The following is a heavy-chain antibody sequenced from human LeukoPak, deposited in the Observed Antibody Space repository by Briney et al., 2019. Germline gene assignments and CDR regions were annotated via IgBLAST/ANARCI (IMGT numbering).Heavy chain of an antibody. CDR1: GCSISSYY. V-gene: IGHV4-4*07. D-gene: IGHD5-18*01. CDR3: ALGRYSYGYGY. CDR2: IYTSGST. J-gene: IGHJ4*02. Sequence: ASETLSLTCTVSGCSISSYYWSWVRQPAGKGLEWIGRIYTSGSTNYNPSLKSRVTMSVDTSQNQFSLELSSVSAADTAVYYCALGRYSYGYGYWGQGTLVTVSS.